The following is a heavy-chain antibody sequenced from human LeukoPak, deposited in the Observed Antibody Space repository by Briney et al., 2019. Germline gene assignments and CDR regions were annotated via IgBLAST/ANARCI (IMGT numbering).Heavy chain of an antibody. J-gene: IGHJ3*01. CDR3: ARHEPGWRGAFDF. CDR2: MHFTGNT. D-gene: IGHD1-14*01. Sequence: SSETLSLTCSVPRASISSYYWSWIRQPPGKGLEWIAYMHFTGNTDSNPSLKSRVTISVDTSRRQFSLQLTSVTAADTAVYYCARHEPGWRGAFDFWGQGTMVTVSS. CDR1: RASISSYY. V-gene: IGHV4-59*08.